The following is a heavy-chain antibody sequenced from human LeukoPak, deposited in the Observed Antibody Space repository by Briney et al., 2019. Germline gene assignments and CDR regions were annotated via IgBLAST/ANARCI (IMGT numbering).Heavy chain of an antibody. D-gene: IGHD3-3*01. V-gene: IGHV3-7*01. Sequence: GGSLRLSCAASGFTFSSYWMSWVRQAPGKGLEWVANIKQDGSENYYVDSVKGRFTISRDNAKNSLYLQMNSLRAEDTAVYYCARDFGVVRGLTGDAFDIWGQGTMVTVSS. J-gene: IGHJ3*02. CDR2: IKQDGSEN. CDR3: ARDFGVVRGLTGDAFDI. CDR1: GFTFSSYW.